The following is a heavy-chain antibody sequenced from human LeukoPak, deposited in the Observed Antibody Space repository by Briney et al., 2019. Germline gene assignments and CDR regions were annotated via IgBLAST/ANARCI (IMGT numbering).Heavy chain of an antibody. CDR3: ARDSLLSSGRLYQRPNWFDP. CDR1: GYTFTSYG. J-gene: IGHJ5*02. D-gene: IGHD6-19*01. CDR2: ISAYHGNT. Sequence: ASVKVSCKASGYTFTSYGISWVRQAPGQGLEWMGWISAYHGNTKYAQKLQGRVTMTTDTSTSTAYMELRSLRSDDTAVYYCARDSLLSSGRLYQRPNWFDPWGQGTLVTVSS. V-gene: IGHV1-18*01.